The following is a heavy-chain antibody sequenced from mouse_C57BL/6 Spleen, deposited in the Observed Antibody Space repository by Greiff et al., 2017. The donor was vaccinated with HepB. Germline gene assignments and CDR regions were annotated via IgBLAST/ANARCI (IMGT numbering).Heavy chain of an antibody. CDR1: GYTFTSYW. J-gene: IGHJ1*03. CDR3: ARSGLSWYFDV. CDR2: IDPSDSYT. D-gene: IGHD1-1*01. Sequence: QVQLQQPGAELVKPGASVKLSCKASGYTFTSYWMQWVKQRPGQGLEWIGEIDPSDSYTNYNQKFKGKATLTVDTSSSTAYMQLSSLTSEDSAVYYCARSGLSWYFDVWGTGTTVTVSS. V-gene: IGHV1-50*01.